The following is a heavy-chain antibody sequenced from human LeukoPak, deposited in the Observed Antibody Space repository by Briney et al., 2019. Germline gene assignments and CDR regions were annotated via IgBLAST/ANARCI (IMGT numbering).Heavy chain of an antibody. CDR3: AKERNYYDSSGYYSVAGGPDY. J-gene: IGHJ4*02. V-gene: IGHV3-30*02. D-gene: IGHD3-22*01. Sequence: SGGSLRLSCAASGFTFSSYGMHWVRQAPGKGLEWVAFIRYDGSSKYYADSVKGRFTISRDNSKNTRYLQMNSLRAEDTAVYYCAKERNYYDSSGYYSVAGGPDYWGQGTLVTVSS. CDR2: IRYDGSSK. CDR1: GFTFSSYG.